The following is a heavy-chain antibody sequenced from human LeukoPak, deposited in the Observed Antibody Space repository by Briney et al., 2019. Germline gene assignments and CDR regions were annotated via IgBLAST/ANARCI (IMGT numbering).Heavy chain of an antibody. J-gene: IGHJ6*03. CDR2: IRNDGSNK. V-gene: IGHV3-30*02. CDR3: AKVGDRAIFGVVPSYFYMDV. CDR1: GFTFSNYG. D-gene: IGHD3-3*01. Sequence: AGGSLRLSCAASGFTFSNYGMHWVRQAPGKGLEWVAFIRNDGSNKYYADSVKGRFTVSRDNSQNTLYLQMNSLRAEDTAVYYCAKVGDRAIFGVVPSYFYMDVWGKGTTVTVSS.